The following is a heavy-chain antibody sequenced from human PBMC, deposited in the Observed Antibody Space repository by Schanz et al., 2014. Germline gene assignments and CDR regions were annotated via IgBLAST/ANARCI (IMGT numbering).Heavy chain of an antibody. Sequence: QVQLVESGGGVVQPGRSLRLSCAASGFTFSSYGMHWVRQAPGKGLEWVAVISYDGSNKYYADSVKGRFTISRDNSKNTLYLQMNSLRAEDTAVYYWETERIAAAWTFDYWGQGTLVTVSS. CDR3: ETERIAAAWTFDY. J-gene: IGHJ4*02. V-gene: IGHV3-30*03. D-gene: IGHD6-13*01. CDR2: ISYDGSNK. CDR1: GFTFSSYG.